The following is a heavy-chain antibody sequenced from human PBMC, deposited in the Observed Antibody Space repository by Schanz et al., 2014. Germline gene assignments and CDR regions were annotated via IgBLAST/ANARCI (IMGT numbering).Heavy chain of an antibody. CDR1: GYTFTNHA. V-gene: IGHV1-2*02. D-gene: IGHD1-26*01. J-gene: IGHJ4*02. CDR2: INPDSGDK. Sequence: QVQLVQSGSEMKKPGASVKVSCRTSGYTFTNHALNWVRQAPGQGLEWMGWINPDSGDKNYVQNFQGRGTMTRDTSINTAYMELSGLTSDETAVYYCARDRAGASYSFNYWGQGTLLTVSS. CDR3: ARDRAGASYSFNY.